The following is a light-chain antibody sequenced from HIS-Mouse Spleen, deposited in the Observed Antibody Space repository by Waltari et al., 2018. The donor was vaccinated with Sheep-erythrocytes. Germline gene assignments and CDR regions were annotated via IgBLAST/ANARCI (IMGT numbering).Light chain of an antibody. J-gene: IGLJ2*01. CDR1: SPNIGTNT. V-gene: IGLV1-44*01. Sequence: QSVLTQPPSASGTPGQRVTISCSGSSPNIGTNTVNWYQQPPGPAPKLLIYSNNQRPSGVPDRFSGSKSGTSASLAISGLQSEDEADYYCAAWDDSLNGVVFGGGTKLTVL. CDR2: SNN. CDR3: AAWDDSLNGVV.